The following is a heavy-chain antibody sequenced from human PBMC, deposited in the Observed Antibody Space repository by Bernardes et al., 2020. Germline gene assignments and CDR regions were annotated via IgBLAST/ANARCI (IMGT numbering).Heavy chain of an antibody. CDR2: IDPSDSYT. CDR3: ARHVGKEVALDY. V-gene: IGHV5-10-1*01. D-gene: IGHD1-26*01. CDR1: GYSFTSYW. J-gene: IGHJ4*02. Sequence: SLKISCKGSGYSFTSYWISWVRQMPGKGLEWMGRIDPSDSYTNYSPSFQGHVTISADKSISTAYLQWSSLKASDTAMYYCARHVGKEVALDYWGQGTLVTVSS.